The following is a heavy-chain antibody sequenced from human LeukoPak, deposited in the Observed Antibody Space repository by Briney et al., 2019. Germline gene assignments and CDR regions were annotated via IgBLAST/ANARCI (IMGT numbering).Heavy chain of an antibody. CDR1: GFTFRSCA. Sequence: PGGSLRLSCAASGFTFRSCAMNWVRHAPGKGLEWVSAISGSGSSTYYAESVKGRFTISRDNSKNTLYLQMNSLSAEDTAVYYCANHQADSSGYYPHFDYWGQGTLVTVSS. CDR3: ANHQADSSGYYPHFDY. CDR2: ISGSGSST. D-gene: IGHD3-22*01. V-gene: IGHV3-23*01. J-gene: IGHJ4*02.